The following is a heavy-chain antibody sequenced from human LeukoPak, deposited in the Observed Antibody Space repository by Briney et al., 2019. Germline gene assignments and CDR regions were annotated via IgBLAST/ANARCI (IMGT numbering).Heavy chain of an antibody. CDR3: AKVGIPITMAH. Sequence: PGGSLRLSCAASGFTFSSYAMSWVRQAPGKGLEWVSAISTSGVSTHYADSVKGRFTISIDNSKNTLYLQMNSLRAEDTAVYYCAKVGIPITMAHWGQGTLVTVSS. D-gene: IGHD3-10*01. V-gene: IGHV3-23*01. CDR1: GFTFSSYA. CDR2: ISTSGVST. J-gene: IGHJ1*01.